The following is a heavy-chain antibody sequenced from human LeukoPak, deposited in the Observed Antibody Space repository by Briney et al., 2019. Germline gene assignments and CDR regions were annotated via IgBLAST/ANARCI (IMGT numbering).Heavy chain of an antibody. D-gene: IGHD3-3*01. CDR3: AASVWSGYRV. Sequence: SETLSLTCTVSGYSISSGYYWGWIRQPPGKGLEWIGSIYHSGSTYYNPSLKSRVTISVDTSKNQFSLKLSSVTAADTAVYYCAASVWSGYRVWGKGTTVTVSS. CDR1: GYSISSGYY. CDR2: IYHSGST. J-gene: IGHJ6*04. V-gene: IGHV4-38-2*02.